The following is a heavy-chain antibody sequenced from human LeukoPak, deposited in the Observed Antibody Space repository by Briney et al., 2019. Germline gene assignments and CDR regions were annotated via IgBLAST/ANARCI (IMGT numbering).Heavy chain of an antibody. D-gene: IGHD3-22*01. CDR3: AKDPQYYYDSSGYDHYFDY. CDR1: GFTFSSYG. Sequence: GGSLRLSCAASGFTFSSYGMSWVRQAPGKGLEWVSAISGSGGSTYYADSVKGRFTISRDNSKNTLYLQMNSLRAEDTAVYYCAKDPQYYYDSSGYDHYFDYWGQGTLVTVSS. V-gene: IGHV3-23*01. J-gene: IGHJ4*02. CDR2: ISGSGGST.